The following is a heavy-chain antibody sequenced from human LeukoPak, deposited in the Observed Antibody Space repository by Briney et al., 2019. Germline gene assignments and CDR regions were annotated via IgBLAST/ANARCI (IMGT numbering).Heavy chain of an antibody. CDR2: IRSKANSYAT. CDR1: GFTFSGSA. V-gene: IGHV3-73*01. Sequence: PGGSLRLSCAASGFTFSGSAMHWVRQASGKGLEWVSRIRSKANSYATAYAASVKGRFTISRDDSKNTAYLQMNSLKTEDTAVYYCTSRAAVVPAAMMGSYYYYMDVWGKGTTVTVSS. CDR3: TSRAAVVPAAMMGSYYYYMDV. D-gene: IGHD2-2*01. J-gene: IGHJ6*03.